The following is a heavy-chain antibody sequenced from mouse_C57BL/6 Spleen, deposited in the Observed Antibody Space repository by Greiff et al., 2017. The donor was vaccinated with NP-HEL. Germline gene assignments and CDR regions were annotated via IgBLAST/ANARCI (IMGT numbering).Heavy chain of an antibody. CDR2: ISSGSSTI. CDR1: GFTFSDYG. CDR3: ARNWVGYAMDY. V-gene: IGHV5-17*01. Sequence: EVHLVESGGGLVKPGGSLKLSCAASGFTFSDYGMHWVRQAPEKGLEWVAYISSGSSTIYYADTVKGRFTISRDNAKNTLFLQMTSLRSEDTAMYYCARNWVGYAMDYWGQGTSVTVSS. D-gene: IGHD4-1*01. J-gene: IGHJ4*01.